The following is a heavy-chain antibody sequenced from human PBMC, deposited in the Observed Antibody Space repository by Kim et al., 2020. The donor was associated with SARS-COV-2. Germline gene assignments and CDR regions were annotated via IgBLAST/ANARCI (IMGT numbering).Heavy chain of an antibody. J-gene: IGHJ3*02. D-gene: IGHD5-12*01. CDR1: GFSLSSYA. CDR2: ISDSGGST. Sequence: GGSLRLSCAASGFSLSSYAMSWVRQAPGKGLEWVSGISDSGGSTYYADSVKGRFTISRDNSKNTVYLQMNSLRAEDTAVYYCAKEMTRWLQWRDAFDIWGQGTMVTVSS. V-gene: IGHV3-23*01. CDR3: AKEMTRWLQWRDAFDI.